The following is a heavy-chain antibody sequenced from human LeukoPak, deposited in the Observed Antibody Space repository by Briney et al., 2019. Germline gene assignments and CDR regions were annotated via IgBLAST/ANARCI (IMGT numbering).Heavy chain of an antibody. CDR1: GFTFSSYW. CDR2: ISSNGGST. V-gene: IGHV3-64*02. Sequence: TGGSLRLSCAASGFTFSSYWMRWVRQAPGKGLEYVSAISSNGGSTYYADSVKGRFTISRDNSKNTLYLQMGSLRAEDMAVYYCARDGGDGYNLDYWGQGTLVTVSS. CDR3: ARDGGDGYNLDY. J-gene: IGHJ4*02. D-gene: IGHD5-24*01.